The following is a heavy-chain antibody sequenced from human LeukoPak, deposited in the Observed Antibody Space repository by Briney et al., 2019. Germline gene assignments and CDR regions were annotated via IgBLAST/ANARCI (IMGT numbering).Heavy chain of an antibody. CDR2: ISYDGSNK. V-gene: IGHV3-30*04. J-gene: IGHJ4*02. CDR1: GFPFSSYA. Sequence: SGGSLRLSCVASGFPFSSYAMQWVRQAPGKGLEWVAVISYDGSNKYYADSVKGRFTISRDNSKNTLYLQMNSLRAEDTAVYYCARDFVYYDSSGYYHVGFDYWGQGTLVTVSS. CDR3: ARDFVYYDSSGYYHVGFDY. D-gene: IGHD3-22*01.